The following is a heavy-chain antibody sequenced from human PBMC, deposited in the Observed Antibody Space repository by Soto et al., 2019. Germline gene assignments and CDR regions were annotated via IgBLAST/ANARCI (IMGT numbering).Heavy chain of an antibody. D-gene: IGHD5-18*01. CDR3: AKDLSTDTAMPPYYYYGMDV. CDR1: GFTFSSYG. V-gene: IGHV3-30*18. Sequence: GGSLRLSCAASGFTFSSYGMHWVRQAPGKGLEWVAVISYDGSNKYYADSVKGRFTISRDNSKNTLYLQMNSLRAEDTAVYYCAKDLSTDTAMPPYYYYGMDVWGQGTTVTVSS. CDR2: ISYDGSNK. J-gene: IGHJ6*02.